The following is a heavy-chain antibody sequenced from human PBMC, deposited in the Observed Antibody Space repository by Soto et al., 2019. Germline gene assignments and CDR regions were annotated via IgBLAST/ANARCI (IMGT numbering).Heavy chain of an antibody. Sequence: SETLSLTCTVSGGSISSYFWSWIRQPPGKGLEWIGYIYYRGDTNYNPSLKSRVTISVDTSKNQFSPQLSSVTAADTAFYYCARRRGGYDYYFDYWGQGALVTVSS. V-gene: IGHV4-59*08. CDR3: ARRRGGYDYYFDY. D-gene: IGHD5-12*01. J-gene: IGHJ4*02. CDR1: GGSISSYF. CDR2: IYYRGDT.